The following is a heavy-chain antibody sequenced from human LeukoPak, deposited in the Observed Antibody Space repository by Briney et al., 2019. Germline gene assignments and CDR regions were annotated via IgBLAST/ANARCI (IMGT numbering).Heavy chain of an antibody. CDR1: GGSFSSYY. CDR2: IYYSGST. Sequence: SETLSLTCTVSGGSFSSYYWSWIRQPPGKGLEWIGYIYYSGSTNYNPSLKSRVTISVDTSKNQFSLKLSSVTAADTAVYYCARGGKLLRYFDWYDYWGQGTLVTVSS. CDR3: ARGGKLLRYFDWYDY. D-gene: IGHD3-9*01. V-gene: IGHV4-59*01. J-gene: IGHJ4*02.